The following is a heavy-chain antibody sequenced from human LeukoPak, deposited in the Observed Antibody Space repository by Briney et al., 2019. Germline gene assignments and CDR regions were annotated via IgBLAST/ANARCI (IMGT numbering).Heavy chain of an antibody. CDR3: AIQQQWLKYFQH. J-gene: IGHJ1*01. D-gene: IGHD6-19*01. CDR2: FDPEDGET. CDR1: GYTLTELS. V-gene: IGHV1-24*01. Sequence: ASVKVSCKVSGYTLTELSMHWVRQAPGKGLEWVGGFDPEDGETIYAQKFQGRVTMTEDTSTDTAYMELSSLRSEDTAVYYCAIQQQWLKYFQHWGQGTLVTVSS.